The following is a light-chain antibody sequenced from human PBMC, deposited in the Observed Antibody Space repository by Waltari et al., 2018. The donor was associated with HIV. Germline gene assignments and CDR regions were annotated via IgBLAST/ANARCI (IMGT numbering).Light chain of an antibody. CDR1: QSLLYTNVYNY. CDR3: MQALQIPWT. J-gene: IGKJ1*01. CDR2: LGS. V-gene: IGKV2-28*01. Sequence: IVVTQSPLSLSVTPGEPASISCPSNQSLLYTNVYNYVDWYLQKPGQSPQLLIYLGSNRASGVPDRFSGSGSGTHFTLKISKLQTKDVGFYYCMQALQIPWTFGLGTKVEIK.